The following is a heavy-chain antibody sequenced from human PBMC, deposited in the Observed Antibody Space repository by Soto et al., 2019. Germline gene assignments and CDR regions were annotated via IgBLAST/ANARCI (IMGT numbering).Heavy chain of an antibody. CDR2: IIPICGTA. Sequence: QVQLVQSGAEVKKPGASVKVSCKASGGTFSSYAISWVRQAPGQGLEWMGGIIPICGTANDAQKFKGRVTIPADEATSTAYSELSRLRAEDTAVYYCARKLGCLPFYDGFCSWVQGTLLTVS. CDR1: GGTFSSYA. CDR3: ARKLGCLPFYDGFCS. J-gene: IGHJ5*01. V-gene: IGHV1-69*01. D-gene: IGHD5-12*01.